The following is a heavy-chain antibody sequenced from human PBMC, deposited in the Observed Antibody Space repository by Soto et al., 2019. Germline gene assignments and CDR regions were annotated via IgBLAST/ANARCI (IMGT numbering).Heavy chain of an antibody. J-gene: IGHJ4*02. Sequence: PSETLSLTCTVSSGSVSDYYWSWIRQSPGKGLEWIGYISWTGSTSYNPSLKSRVTMSVDSSRNHFSLRLNSVTAADTAVYYCARQADDSGNYYTAFDFWGQGKPVTVSS. CDR3: ARQADDSGNYYTAFDF. CDR1: SGSVSDYY. CDR2: ISWTGST. V-gene: IGHV4-59*08. D-gene: IGHD3-10*01.